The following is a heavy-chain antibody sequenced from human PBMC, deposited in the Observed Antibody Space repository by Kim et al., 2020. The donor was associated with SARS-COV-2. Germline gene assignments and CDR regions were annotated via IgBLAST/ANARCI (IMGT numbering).Heavy chain of an antibody. CDR3: ARHGIAAAGNFQN. J-gene: IGHJ1*01. Sequence: YSPSFKVQVTISAESSISTAYLQRSSLKASDTAMYYCARHGIAAAGNFQNWGQGTLVTVSS. D-gene: IGHD6-13*01. V-gene: IGHV5-51*01.